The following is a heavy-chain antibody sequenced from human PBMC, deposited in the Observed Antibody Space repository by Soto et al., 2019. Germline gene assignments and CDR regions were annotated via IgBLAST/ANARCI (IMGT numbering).Heavy chain of an antibody. J-gene: IGHJ4*02. CDR3: ARSDSSSWSTGIDY. Sequence: PGGSLRLSCAASGFTFSSYAMHWVRQAPGKGLEWVAVISYDGSNKYYADSVKGRFTISRDNSKNTLYLQMNSLRAEDTAVYYCARSDSSSWSTGIDYWGQGTLVTVSS. CDR1: GFTFSSYA. V-gene: IGHV3-30-3*01. CDR2: ISYDGSNK. D-gene: IGHD6-13*01.